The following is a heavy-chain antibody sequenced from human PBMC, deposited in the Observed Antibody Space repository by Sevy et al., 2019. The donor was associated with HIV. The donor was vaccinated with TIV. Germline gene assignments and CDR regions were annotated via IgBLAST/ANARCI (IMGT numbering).Heavy chain of an antibody. V-gene: IGHV3-30-3*01. CDR3: ARETGGDYSGGYFDY. Sequence: GGSLRLSCAASGFTFSSYAMHWVRQAPGKGQEWVAVISYDGSNKYYADSVKGRFTISRDNSKNTLYLQMNSLRAEDTAVYYCARETGGDYSGGYFDYWGEGTLVTVSS. CDR2: ISYDGSNK. J-gene: IGHJ4*02. D-gene: IGHD4-17*01. CDR1: GFTFSSYA.